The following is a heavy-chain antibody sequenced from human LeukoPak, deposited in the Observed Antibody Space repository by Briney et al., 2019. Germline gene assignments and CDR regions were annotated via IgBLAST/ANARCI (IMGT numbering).Heavy chain of an antibody. D-gene: IGHD3-10*01. CDR3: ARGLWFGDENPPYFDY. V-gene: IGHV4-61*02. Sequence: PSQTLSLTCTVSGGSISSSNYYWTWIRQPAGKGLEWFGRTYASGTTNYNPSLKSRVTISIDTSKNQFSLKLRSVTGADTAVYYCARGLWFGDENPPYFDYWGQGTLVTVSS. CDR1: GGSISSSNYY. J-gene: IGHJ4*02. CDR2: TYASGTT.